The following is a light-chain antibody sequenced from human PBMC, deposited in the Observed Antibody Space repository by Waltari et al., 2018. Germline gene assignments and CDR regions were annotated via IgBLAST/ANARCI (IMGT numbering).Light chain of an antibody. J-gene: IGLJ2*01. V-gene: IGLV2-14*01. Sequence: QSALTQPASVSGSPGQSITISCTGTSSDIGDYNYVSWYRLPPDKTPKLSIFDVRHRPSGVSNRFSGYKSCNTASLTISGLQAEDEADYYCSSYRSSSTSVVFGGGTRLTVL. CDR2: DVR. CDR3: SSYRSSSTSVV. CDR1: SSDIGDYNY.